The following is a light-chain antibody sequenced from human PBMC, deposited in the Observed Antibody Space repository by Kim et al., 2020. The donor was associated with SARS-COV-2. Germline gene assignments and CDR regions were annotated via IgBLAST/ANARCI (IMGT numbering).Light chain of an antibody. CDR2: HTF. CDR1: QDIGNY. CDR3: QQYNSYPYT. Sequence: DIQMTQSPSSLSAFLGDSVTITGRASQDIGNYLAWFQQKPGKSPKSLIYHTFSLQSGVPLRFSGSGSGTVFTLTISSLQPEDFGTYYCQQYNSYPYTFGQGTKLEIK. V-gene: IGKV1-16*01. J-gene: IGKJ2*01.